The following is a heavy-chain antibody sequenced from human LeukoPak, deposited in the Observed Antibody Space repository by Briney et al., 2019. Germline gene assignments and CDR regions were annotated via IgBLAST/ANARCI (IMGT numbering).Heavy chain of an antibody. Sequence: SETLSLTCAVSGDSINSGGFSWNWIRQPPGKGLEWIGYIYHSGSTYYYPSLKSRVTISQDRSKDQFSLKLNSVTAADTAVYYCASEGVNDGFDIWGQGTMVTVSS. CDR2: IYHSGST. CDR1: GDSINSGGFS. CDR3: ASEGVNDGFDI. J-gene: IGHJ3*02. V-gene: IGHV4-30-2*01.